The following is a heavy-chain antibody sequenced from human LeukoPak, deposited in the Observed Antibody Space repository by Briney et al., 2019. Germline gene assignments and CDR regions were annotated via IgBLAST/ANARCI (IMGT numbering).Heavy chain of an antibody. V-gene: IGHV4-34*01. CDR2: INHSGST. CDR1: GGSFSGYY. J-gene: IGHJ4*02. D-gene: IGHD3-3*01. Sequence: PSETLSLTCAVYGGSFSGYYWSWIRQPPGKGLEWIGEINHSGSTNYNPSLKSRVTISVDTSKNQFSLKLSSVTAADTAVYYCARFLEWLSPFDYWGQGTLVTVSS. CDR3: ARFLEWLSPFDY.